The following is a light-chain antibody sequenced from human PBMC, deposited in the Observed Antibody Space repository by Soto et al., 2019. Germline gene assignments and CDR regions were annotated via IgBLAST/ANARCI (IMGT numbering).Light chain of an antibody. J-gene: IGKJ1*01. Sequence: DIPMTQSPSTLSGSVGDRVAMTCRASQTISSWLAWYQQKPGKAPKLLIYKASTLKSGVPSRFSGSGSGTEFTLTISSLQPDDFATYYCQQYNSYSEAFGQGTKVDTK. CDR2: KAS. CDR3: QQYNSYSEA. V-gene: IGKV1-5*03. CDR1: QTISSW.